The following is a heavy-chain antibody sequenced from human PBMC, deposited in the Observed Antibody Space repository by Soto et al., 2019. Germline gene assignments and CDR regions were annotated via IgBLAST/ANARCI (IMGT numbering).Heavy chain of an antibody. J-gene: IGHJ6*02. CDR1: GYPFTTYF. CDR3: ARSNSRDFRVGMDD. Sequence: ASVKVSCKASGYPFTTYFMNWVRQAPGHGLQWMGMITPIGAGTKYAQGFQGRVTMTRDTSTNTVHLELRSLTSDDTAVYYCARSNSRDFRVGMDDWGQVTTVTVSS. CDR2: ITPIGAGT. V-gene: IGHV1-46*01. D-gene: IGHD7-27*01.